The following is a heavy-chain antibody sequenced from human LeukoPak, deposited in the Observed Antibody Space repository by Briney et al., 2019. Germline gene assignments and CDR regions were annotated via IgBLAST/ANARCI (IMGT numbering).Heavy chain of an antibody. D-gene: IGHD1-1*01. Sequence: GGSLRLSCAASGFTFSNYGMHWVRQPPGKGLEWVAFIRYDGGIKHYADSVKGRFTLSRDNSKNTLYLQMNSLRAEDTAVYYCARDYTGGWNDYWGQGTLVTVSS. CDR1: GFTFSNYG. CDR2: IRYDGGIK. J-gene: IGHJ4*02. V-gene: IGHV3-30*02. CDR3: ARDYTGGWNDY.